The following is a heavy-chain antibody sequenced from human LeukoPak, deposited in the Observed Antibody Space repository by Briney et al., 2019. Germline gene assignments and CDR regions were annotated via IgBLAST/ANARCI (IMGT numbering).Heavy chain of an antibody. CDR1: GGTFSSYA. D-gene: IGHD3-22*01. J-gene: IGHJ6*02. CDR2: IIPILGIA. V-gene: IGHV1-69*04. Sequence: RASVKVSCKASGGTFSSYAISWVRQAPGQGLEWMGRIIPILGIANYAQKFQGRVTITADKSTSTAYMELSSLRSEDTAVYYCARDWQGDTYYYDSSGYGMDVSGQGTTVTVSS. CDR3: ARDWQGDTYYYDSSGYGMDV.